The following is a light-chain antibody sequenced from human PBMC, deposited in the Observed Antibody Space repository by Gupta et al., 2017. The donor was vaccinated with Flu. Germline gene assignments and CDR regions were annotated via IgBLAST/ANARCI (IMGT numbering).Light chain of an antibody. Sequence: SITIFCTGSRDDVGHYQFMSWNHRHPDKAPTLILYEVSTRASGISNGLSGSKSGNTASLTISGLQAEDDADYYCRSYTTSSTWVFGGGTRLTVL. CDR3: RSYTTSSTWV. CDR2: EVS. J-gene: IGLJ3*02. V-gene: IGLV2-14*01. CDR1: RDDVGHYQF.